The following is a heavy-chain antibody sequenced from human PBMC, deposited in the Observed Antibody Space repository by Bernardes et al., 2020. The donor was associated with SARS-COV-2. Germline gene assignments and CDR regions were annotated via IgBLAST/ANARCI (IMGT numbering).Heavy chain of an antibody. Sequence: SETLSLTCTVSGGSISSTSHFWGWIRQPPEKGLEWMGNVFYSGNTYYNPSLKGRIPVSVDTAKNQFPLNLSSVTAADTAVYYCARLPVAAKTLVDYWGQGTLVTVSS. V-gene: IGHV4-39*01. J-gene: IGHJ4*02. CDR1: GGSISSTSHF. D-gene: IGHD6-19*01. CDR3: ARLPVAAKTLVDY. CDR2: VFYSGNT.